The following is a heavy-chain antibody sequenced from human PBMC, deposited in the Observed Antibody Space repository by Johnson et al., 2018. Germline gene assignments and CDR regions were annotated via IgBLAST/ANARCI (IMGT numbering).Heavy chain of an antibody. J-gene: IGHJ6*02. CDR1: GFTFSSYA. Sequence: VQLVESGGGLVQPGGSLRLSCAASGFTFSSYAMSWVRQAPGKGLEWVSAISGSGGSTYYADSVKGRFPISRDNSKNTLYLQMNSWRSEGTAVYYCAKRKVGKGLEAYYSYYGMDVWGQGTTVTVS. CDR2: ISGSGGST. CDR3: AKRKVGKGLEAYYSYYGMDV. V-gene: IGHV3-23*04. D-gene: IGHD1-26*01.